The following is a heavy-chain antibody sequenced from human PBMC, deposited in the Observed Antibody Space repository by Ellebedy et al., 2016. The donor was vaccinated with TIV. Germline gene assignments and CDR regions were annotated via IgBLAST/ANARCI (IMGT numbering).Heavy chain of an antibody. J-gene: IGHJ4*02. CDR1: GFSFNEFW. Sequence: GESLKISXLASGFSFNEFWMDWVHQAPGKGLMWVARIKSDGSSTTYVDSVKGRFTISRDNAKNTLYLQVSSLRAEDTAVYFCVRDGDHWDFDYWGQGTLVTVSS. V-gene: IGHV3-74*01. CDR2: IKSDGSST. D-gene: IGHD7-27*01. CDR3: VRDGDHWDFDY.